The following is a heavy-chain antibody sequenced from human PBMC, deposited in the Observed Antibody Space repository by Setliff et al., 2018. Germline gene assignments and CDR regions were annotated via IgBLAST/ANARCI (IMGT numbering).Heavy chain of an antibody. J-gene: IGHJ5*02. Sequence: PGESLKISCKGSGYTFRNYWIGWVRQMPGKGLEWMGIIYPGDSDTRYSPSFQGQVTISADKSTRTAYLQWSSLKASDTAMYYCVRDGRAEPAETWGQGTLVTVSS. D-gene: IGHD6-19*01. CDR1: GYTFRNYW. CDR2: IYPGDSDT. CDR3: VRDGRAEPAET. V-gene: IGHV5-51*01.